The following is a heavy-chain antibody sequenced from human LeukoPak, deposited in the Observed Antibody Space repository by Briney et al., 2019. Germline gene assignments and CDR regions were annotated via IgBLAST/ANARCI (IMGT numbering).Heavy chain of an antibody. V-gene: IGHV3-33*01. D-gene: IGHD1-1*01. CDR2: IWSDASNT. CDR3: ARTYNIRYFDT. Sequence: PGRSLRLSCSASGFTFSSYGMHWVRQAPGKGLEWVAVIWSDASNTYYVDSVKGRSTISRDNSKNTLYLQMNSLRAEDTAVYYCARTYNIRYFDTWGQGTLVTVSS. CDR1: GFTFSSYG. J-gene: IGHJ4*02.